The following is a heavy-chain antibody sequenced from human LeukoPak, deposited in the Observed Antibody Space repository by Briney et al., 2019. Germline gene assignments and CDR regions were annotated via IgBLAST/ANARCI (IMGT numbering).Heavy chain of an antibody. CDR2: IDHIGVT. CDR1: GASLTDYY. Sequence: SETLSLTCAVYGASLTDYYWSWIRQPPGKGLEWIGEIDHIGVTKYNPPLKGRVTISRDTSKNQFSLDLTSVTAADTALYYCATTSQLGSYNWFDPWGQGTLVTVSS. J-gene: IGHJ5*02. CDR3: ATTSQLGSYNWFDP. V-gene: IGHV4-34*01. D-gene: IGHD1-1*01.